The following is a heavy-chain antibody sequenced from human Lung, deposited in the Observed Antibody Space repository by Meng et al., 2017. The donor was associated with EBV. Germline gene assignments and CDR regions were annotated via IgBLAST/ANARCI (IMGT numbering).Heavy chain of an antibody. V-gene: IGHV4-30-2*01. CDR2: IYHSGSP. J-gene: IGHJ5*02. D-gene: IGHD3-10*01. CDR3: ARGITMVRGVPGHWFDP. CDR1: GCSISSGCYS. Sequence: DLQGSGSCLVKPSQTLSLACAVSGCSISSGCYSCSWIRQPTGKGLEWIGYIYHSGSPYYNPSLKSRVTISVDRSKNQFSLKLSSVTAADTAVYYCARGITMVRGVPGHWFDPWGQGTLVTVSS.